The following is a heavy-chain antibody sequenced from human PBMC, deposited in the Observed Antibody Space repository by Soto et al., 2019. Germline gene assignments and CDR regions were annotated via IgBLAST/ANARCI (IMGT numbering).Heavy chain of an antibody. CDR3: ARRGDTSRYYGMDV. D-gene: IGHD2-21*01. CDR2: IDPSDSYT. J-gene: IGHJ6*02. V-gene: IGHV5-10-1*01. Sequence: GEALKIPCKASGYIFTSYWISWVRQMPGKGLEWMGRIDPSDSYTNYSPSFQGHVTISADKSISTAYLQWSSLKASDTAMYYCARRGDTSRYYGMDVWGQGTTVTVSS. CDR1: GYIFTSYW.